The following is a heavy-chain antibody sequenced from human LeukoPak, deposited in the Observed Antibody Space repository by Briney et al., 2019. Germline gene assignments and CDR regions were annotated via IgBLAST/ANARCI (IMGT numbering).Heavy chain of an antibody. Sequence: ASETLPLTCTVSGDSISSYYWSWIRQPAGKGLEWIGRIYTSGSTNYNPSLRSRVTMSVDTSKNQFSLKLSSVTAADTAVYYCARLSPNRWFDPWGQGTLVTVSS. CDR2: IYTSGST. J-gene: IGHJ5*02. CDR1: GDSISSYY. CDR3: ARLSPNRWFDP. V-gene: IGHV4-4*07. D-gene: IGHD1-14*01.